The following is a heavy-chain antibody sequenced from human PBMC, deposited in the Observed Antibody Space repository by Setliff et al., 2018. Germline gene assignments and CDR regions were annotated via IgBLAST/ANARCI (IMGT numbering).Heavy chain of an antibody. CDR1: GFTFSSYD. CDR2: IGTAGDT. J-gene: IGHJ4*02. V-gene: IGHV3-13*03. D-gene: IGHD1-26*01. CDR3: GRGSFVGATIGYDY. Sequence: GGSLRLSCAACGFTFSSYDMHWVRQATGKGLEWVSAIGTAGDTYYPGSVKGQFTISRENAKNTLYLQMNSLRAEDTAVYYCGRGSFVGATIGYDYWGQGTLVTVSS.